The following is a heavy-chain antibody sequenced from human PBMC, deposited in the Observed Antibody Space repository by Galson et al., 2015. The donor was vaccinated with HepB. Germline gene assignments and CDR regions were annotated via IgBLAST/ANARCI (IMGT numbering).Heavy chain of an antibody. CDR3: ARDITNTNNWFDP. CDR2: ISAYNGNT. J-gene: IGHJ5*02. D-gene: IGHD3-10*01. Sequence: SVKVSCKASGGTFTSYGISWVRQAPGQGLEWMGWISAYNGNTNYAQKLQGRVTMTTDTSTSTAYMELRSLRSDDTAVYYCARDITNTNNWFDPWGQGTLVTVSS. CDR1: GGTFTSYG. V-gene: IGHV1-18*01.